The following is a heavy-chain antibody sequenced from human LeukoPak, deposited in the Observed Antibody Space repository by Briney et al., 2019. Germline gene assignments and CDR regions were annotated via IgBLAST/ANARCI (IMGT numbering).Heavy chain of an antibody. V-gene: IGHV3-23*01. CDR3: AKQSAGSAAWYSLHYDF. CDR1: GFTLSSYA. CDR2: VDGGGGGT. J-gene: IGHJ4*02. D-gene: IGHD6-13*01. Sequence: GGSLRLSCAASGFTLSSYAMTWVRQAPGRGLEWVSSVDGGGGGTYYADSVKGRFTISRDNSKDTLYLQMNGLRAEDTAAYFCAKQSAGSAAWYSLHYDFWGQETLVTVSS.